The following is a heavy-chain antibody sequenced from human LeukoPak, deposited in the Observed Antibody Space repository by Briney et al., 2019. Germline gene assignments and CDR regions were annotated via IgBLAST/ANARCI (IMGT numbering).Heavy chain of an antibody. J-gene: IGHJ6*03. D-gene: IGHD2-2*01. Sequence: TSETLSLTCTVSGGSISSYYCSWIRKPAGKGLELIGRIYTSGGTNYNPSLKSRVTMSVDTPKNQFFLKLSSVTAADTALYYCASEDIVVVPATKTSTYYYYYMDVWGKGTTMTVSS. CDR3: ASEDIVVVPATKTSTYYYYYMDV. CDR1: GGSISSYY. CDR2: IYTSGGT. V-gene: IGHV4-4*07.